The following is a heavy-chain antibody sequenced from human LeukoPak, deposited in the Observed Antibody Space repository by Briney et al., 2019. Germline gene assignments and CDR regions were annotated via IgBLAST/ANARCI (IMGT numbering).Heavy chain of an antibody. CDR2: ISSSCSTI. CDR3: AELGITMIGGV. Sequence: QPGGSLRLSCAASGFSFSCYEMNWVRQAPGKGLEWVSYISSSCSTIYYADSVKGRFTISRDNAKNSLYLQMNSLRAEDTAVYYCAELGITMIGGVWGKATTVTISS. D-gene: IGHD3-10*02. J-gene: IGHJ6*04. CDR1: GFSFSCYE. V-gene: IGHV3-48*03.